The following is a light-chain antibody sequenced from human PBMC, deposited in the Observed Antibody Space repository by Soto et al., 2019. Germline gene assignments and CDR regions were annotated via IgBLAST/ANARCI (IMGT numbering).Light chain of an antibody. J-gene: IGLJ1*01. CDR3: SSYTSSSTYV. CDR1: SSDVGYYNY. Sequence: QSVLTQPASVSGSPGQSIAISCTGTSSDVGYYNYVSWYQQHPGKAPNVMIYDVNNRPSGVPDRFSGSKSGNTASLTISGLQAEDEADYYCSSYTSSSTYVFGTGTKGTVL. V-gene: IGLV2-14*01. CDR2: DVN.